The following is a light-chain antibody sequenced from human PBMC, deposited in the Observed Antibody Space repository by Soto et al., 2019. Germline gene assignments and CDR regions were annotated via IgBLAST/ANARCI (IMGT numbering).Light chain of an antibody. CDR3: QSYDSSLSVV. V-gene: IGLV1-40*01. Sequence: QSVLTQPPSVSGAPGQRSTISCTGSRSNIGAGYDVHWYQQLPGTAPKLLIYGNSNRPSGVPDRFSGSKSGTSASLAITGLQAEDEADYYCQSYDSSLSVVFGGRTKLTVL. CDR2: GNS. J-gene: IGLJ2*01. CDR1: RSNIGAGYD.